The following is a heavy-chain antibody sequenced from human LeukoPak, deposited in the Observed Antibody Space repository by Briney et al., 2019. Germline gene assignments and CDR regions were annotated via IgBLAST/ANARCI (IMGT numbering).Heavy chain of an antibody. D-gene: IGHD3-10*01. V-gene: IGHV3-30*02. J-gene: IGHJ4*02. CDR1: GFTFSSYG. CDR2: IRYDGSSK. Sequence: GGSLRLSCAASGFTFSSYGMHWVRQAPGKGLEWVAFIRYDGSSKYYADSVKGRFTISRDNSKNTLYLQMNSLRAEDTAVYYCAKEATMVRGPDWGQGTLVTVSS. CDR3: AKEATMVRGPD.